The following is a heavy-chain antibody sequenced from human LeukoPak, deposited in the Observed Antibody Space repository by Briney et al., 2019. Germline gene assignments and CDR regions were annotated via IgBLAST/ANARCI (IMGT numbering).Heavy chain of an antibody. CDR2: LLYDGSNK. V-gene: IGHV3-30*01. CDR1: GFTFSTYA. J-gene: IGHJ4*01. CDR3: ARIPPCSGGSCYDD. D-gene: IGHD2-15*01. Sequence: PGGSLRLSCAASGFTFSTYAMHWVRHAPGKGLEWGAVLLYDGSNKYYADAVKGRFTISRDNSKNTLYLQMNSLRAEDSAVYYCARIPPCSGGSCYDDWGQGTLVTVSS.